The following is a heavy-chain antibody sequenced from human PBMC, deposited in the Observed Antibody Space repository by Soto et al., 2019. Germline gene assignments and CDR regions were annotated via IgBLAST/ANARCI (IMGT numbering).Heavy chain of an antibody. J-gene: IGHJ4*02. CDR3: ARDGRRQQLVTGIDY. CDR1: GFTFDDYA. D-gene: IGHD6-13*01. Sequence: EVQLVESGGGLVQPGRSLRLSCAASGFTFDDYAMHWVRQAPGKGLEWVSGISWNSGSIGYADSVKGRFTISRDNAKNSLYLQMNSLRAEDTAVYYCARDGRRQQLVTGIDYWGQGTLVTVSS. V-gene: IGHV3-9*01. CDR2: ISWNSGSI.